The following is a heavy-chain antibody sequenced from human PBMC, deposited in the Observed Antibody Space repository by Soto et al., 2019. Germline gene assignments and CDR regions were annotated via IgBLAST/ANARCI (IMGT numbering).Heavy chain of an antibody. V-gene: IGHV1-18*01. J-gene: IGHJ6*02. CDR3: ARAGDYDFWSGFYGMDV. Sequence: ASVKVSCKASGYTFTIYGISWVRQAPGQGLEWMGWISAYNGNTNYAQKLQGRVTMTTDTSTSTAYMELRSLRSDDTAVYYCARAGDYDFWSGFYGMDVWGQGTTVTVSS. CDR2: ISAYNGNT. D-gene: IGHD3-3*01. CDR1: GYTFTIYG.